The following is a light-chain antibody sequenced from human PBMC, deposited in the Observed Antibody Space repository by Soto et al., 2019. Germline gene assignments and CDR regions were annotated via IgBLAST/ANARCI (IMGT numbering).Light chain of an antibody. CDR3: QSSDGSLSGYV. Sequence: QSVLTQPPSVSGAPGQRVTISCTGSSSNIGAGYDVHWYQQLPGTAPKLLIYGNSNRPSGVPDRFSGSKSGTSASLAITWVQAEDEADYYCQSSDGSLSGYVFGTGTQLTVL. J-gene: IGLJ1*01. CDR2: GNS. CDR1: SSNIGAGYD. V-gene: IGLV1-40*01.